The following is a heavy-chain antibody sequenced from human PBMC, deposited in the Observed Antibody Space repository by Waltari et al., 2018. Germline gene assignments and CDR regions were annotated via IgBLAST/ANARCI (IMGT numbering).Heavy chain of an antibody. CDR2: INDRGDIT. CDR3: ATRNYLDS. V-gene: IGHV3-23*01. J-gene: IGHJ4*02. CDR1: GFTFSRFA. Sequence: EMQLLESGGGLVQPGGSLRLSCAASGFTFSRFAMNWVRQAPGNGLEWVSIINDRGDITNTADSLKGRFTVSRDNSRDTLYLHMNNLTAEDTAVYYCATRNYLDSWGRGALVTVSS.